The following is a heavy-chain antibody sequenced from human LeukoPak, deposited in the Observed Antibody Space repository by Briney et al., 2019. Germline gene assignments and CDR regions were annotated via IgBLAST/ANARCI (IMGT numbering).Heavy chain of an antibody. J-gene: IGHJ6*02. CDR2: IWYDGTNK. Sequence: PGGSLRLSCAASGFTFSSYGMHWVRQAPGKGLEWVAVIWYDGTNKYYADSVKGRFTISRDNSKNTLYLQMNSLSAEDTTVYYCARDFRAGKGPPYYYYYGMDVWGQGTTVTVSS. CDR3: ARDFRAGKGPPYYYYYGMDV. CDR1: GFTFSSYG. D-gene: IGHD4-23*01. V-gene: IGHV3-33*01.